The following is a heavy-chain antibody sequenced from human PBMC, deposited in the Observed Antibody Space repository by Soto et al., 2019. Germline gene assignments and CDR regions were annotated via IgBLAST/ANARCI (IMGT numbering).Heavy chain of an antibody. Sequence: GGSLRLSCTASGVSFSSYAITLVRQAPGGGLEGVSGITASGGRTFYADSVKGLFTISRDNSRSTLYLQMNSLRAEDTAVYYCAKDTRYADYVRWFDSWGQGT. V-gene: IGHV3-23*01. J-gene: IGHJ5*01. CDR2: ITASGGRT. CDR3: AKDTRYADYVRWFDS. CDR1: GVSFSSYA. D-gene: IGHD4-17*01.